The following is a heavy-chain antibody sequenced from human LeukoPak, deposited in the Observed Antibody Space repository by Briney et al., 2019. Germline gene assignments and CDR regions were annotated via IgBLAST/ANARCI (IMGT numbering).Heavy chain of an antibody. CDR2: IRYDGSNK. CDR1: GFTFSSYG. J-gene: IGHJ4*02. Sequence: PGGSLRLSCAASGFTFSSYGMHWVRQAPGKGLEWVAFIRYDGSNKYYADSVKGRFTISRDNSKNTLYLQMNSLRAEDTAVYYCAEDSPSSHYYDSSGSITMDYWGQGTLVTVSS. CDR3: AEDSPSSHYYDSSGSITMDY. D-gene: IGHD3-22*01. V-gene: IGHV3-30*02.